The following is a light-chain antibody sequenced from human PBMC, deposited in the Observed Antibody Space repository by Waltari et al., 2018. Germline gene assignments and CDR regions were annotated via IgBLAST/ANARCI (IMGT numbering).Light chain of an antibody. CDR1: RAINVF. J-gene: IGKJ2*01. CDR3: QQSYDYPYT. CDR2: AAT. Sequence: DIQMTQSPSSLSASIGDSVTITCRASRAINVFLHWYQQKPGKAPNLLIPAATRLPSGAPSRVSGTGSGTFFTLTITNVQPEDFATYYCQQSYDYPYTFGQGTKLEIK. V-gene: IGKV1-39*01.